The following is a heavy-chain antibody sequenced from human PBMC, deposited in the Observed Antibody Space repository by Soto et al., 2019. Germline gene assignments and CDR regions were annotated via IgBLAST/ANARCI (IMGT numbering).Heavy chain of an antibody. J-gene: IGHJ6*02. V-gene: IGHV4-34*01. CDR2: INHSGST. CDR3: GTRTLGGFGMDV. D-gene: IGHD3-16*01. Sequence: SETLSLTCAVYGGSFSGYYWIWIRQPPGKGLEWIGEINHSGSTNYNPSLKSRVTISVDTSKNQFSLKLSSVTAADTAVYYCGTRTLGGFGMDVWGQGTTVTVSS. CDR1: GGSFSGYY.